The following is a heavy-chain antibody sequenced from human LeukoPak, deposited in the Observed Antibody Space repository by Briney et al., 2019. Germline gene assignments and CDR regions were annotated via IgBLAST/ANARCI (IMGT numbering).Heavy chain of an antibody. D-gene: IGHD1-26*01. CDR1: GFTFSSYS. CDR2: IYSGGST. CDR3: AGQDPIVGADDY. Sequence: GGSLRLSCAASGFTFSSYSMNWVRQAPGKGLEWVSVIYSGGSTYYADSVKGRFTISRDNSKNTLYLQMNSLRAEDTAVYYCAGQDPIVGADDYWGQGTLVTVSS. V-gene: IGHV3-66*04. J-gene: IGHJ4*02.